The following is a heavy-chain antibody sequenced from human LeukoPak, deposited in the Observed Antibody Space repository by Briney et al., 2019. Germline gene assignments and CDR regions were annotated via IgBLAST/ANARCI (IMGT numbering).Heavy chain of an antibody. J-gene: IGHJ6*03. CDR1: GGSISSSSYY. Sequence: SETLSLTCTVSGGSISSSSYYWGWIRQPPGKGLEWIGSIYYSGSTYYNPSLKSRVTISVDTSKNQFSLKLSSVPAADTAVYYCAREVLDYDFWSGYYTDYYYYMDVWGKGTTVTVSS. D-gene: IGHD3-3*01. CDR3: AREVLDYDFWSGYYTDYYYYMDV. V-gene: IGHV4-39*07. CDR2: IYYSGST.